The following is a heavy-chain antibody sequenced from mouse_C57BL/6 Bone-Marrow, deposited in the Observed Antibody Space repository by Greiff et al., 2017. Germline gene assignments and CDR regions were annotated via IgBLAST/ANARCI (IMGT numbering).Heavy chain of an antibody. V-gene: IGHV14-4*01. J-gene: IGHJ3*01. CDR2: IGPETGDT. Sequence: VQLQQSGAELVRPGASVKLSCTASGFNIKDDYMHWVKQRPEQGLEWIGWIGPETGDTASASKFQGKATITADTSSNTAYLQLSSVTSEDTAVYYCTTYLLRPLGFAYWGQGTLVTVSA. D-gene: IGHD2-12*01. CDR3: TTYLLRPLGFAY. CDR1: GFNIKDDY.